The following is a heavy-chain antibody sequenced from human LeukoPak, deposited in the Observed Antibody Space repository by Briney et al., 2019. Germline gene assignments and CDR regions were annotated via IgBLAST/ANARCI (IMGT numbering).Heavy chain of an antibody. CDR2: IRYDGSNK. V-gene: IGHV3-30*02. D-gene: IGHD4-11*01. Sequence: PTGGSLRLSCAASGFTFSTHGMHWVRQAPGQGLEWVAIIRYDGSNKYYADSVKGRFTISRDNSKNTLYLQMNNLRAEDTAVYYCAKDSEVTTTIEDWGQGTLVTVSS. J-gene: IGHJ4*02. CDR1: GFTFSTHG. CDR3: AKDSEVTTTIED.